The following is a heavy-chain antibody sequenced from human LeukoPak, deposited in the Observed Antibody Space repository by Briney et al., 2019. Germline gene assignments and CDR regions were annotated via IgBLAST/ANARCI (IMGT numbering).Heavy chain of an antibody. V-gene: IGHV3-21*01. CDR3: ARGDYDILTGYSPPYYYGMDV. J-gene: IGHJ6*02. CDR2: ISSSSSYI. Sequence: TAGGSLRLSCAASGFTFSSYSMNWVRQAPGKGLEWVSSISSSSSYIYYADSVKGRFTISRDNAKNSLYLQMNSLRAGDTAVYYCARGDYDILTGYSPPYYYGMDVWGQGTTVTVSS. CDR1: GFTFSSYS. D-gene: IGHD3-9*01.